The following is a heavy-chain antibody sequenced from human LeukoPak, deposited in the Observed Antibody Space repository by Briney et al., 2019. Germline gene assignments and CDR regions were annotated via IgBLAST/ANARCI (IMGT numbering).Heavy chain of an antibody. Sequence: QPGRSLRLSCAASRFTFRSYPMHWGRQAPGKGLEGVAVISTDGSDKHYRDSVKGRFTISRDNSKNTPYLQMNSLRAEDTAVYYCVRDSAVAAADYYFDYWGQGTLVTVSP. CDR3: VRDSAVAAADYYFDY. D-gene: IGHD2-15*01. J-gene: IGHJ4*02. V-gene: IGHV3-30-3*01. CDR1: RFTFRSYP. CDR2: ISTDGSDK.